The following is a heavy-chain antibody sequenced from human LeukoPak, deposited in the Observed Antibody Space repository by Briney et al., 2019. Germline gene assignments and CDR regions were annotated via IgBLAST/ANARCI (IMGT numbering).Heavy chain of an antibody. J-gene: IGHJ4*02. CDR3: ASSLRGVLFDS. V-gene: IGHV3-48*03. D-gene: IGHD3-10*01. CDR1: GFKFSNYE. CDR2: ISGSGSAI. Sequence: GGSLRLSCAAPGFKFSNYEMKWVRQAPGKGLEWVSYISGSGSAIYYADSVKGRFTISRDNAKNSVYLQMNSLRAEDTAVYYCASSLRGVLFDSWGQGTLVTVSS.